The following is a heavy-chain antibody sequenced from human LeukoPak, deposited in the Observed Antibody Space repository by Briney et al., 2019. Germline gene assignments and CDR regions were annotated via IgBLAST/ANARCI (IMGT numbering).Heavy chain of an antibody. CDR3: AKPIPGAARAFDI. Sequence: PGGSLRLSCAASGFAFSSYGMHWVRHTPGKGLEWVAYIRYDGNNKKYADSVKGRFSISRDNSKNILYLQMNSLRVEDTAVDYCAKPIPGAARAFDIWGQGTMGTVSS. V-gene: IGHV3-30*02. CDR2: IRYDGNNK. CDR1: GFAFSSYG. J-gene: IGHJ3*02. D-gene: IGHD3-10*01.